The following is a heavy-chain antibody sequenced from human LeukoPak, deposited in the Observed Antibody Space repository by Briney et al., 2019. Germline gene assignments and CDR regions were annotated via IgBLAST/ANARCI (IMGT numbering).Heavy chain of an antibody. Sequence: GSLRLSCAASGFTFSSYGMHWVRQAPGKGLEWVAFIRYDGSNKYYADSVKGRFTISRDNSKNTLYLQMNSLRAEDTAVYYCAKDRDYYYGMDVWGQGTTVTVSS. J-gene: IGHJ6*02. V-gene: IGHV3-30*02. CDR3: AKDRDYYYGMDV. CDR1: GFTFSSYG. CDR2: IRYDGSNK.